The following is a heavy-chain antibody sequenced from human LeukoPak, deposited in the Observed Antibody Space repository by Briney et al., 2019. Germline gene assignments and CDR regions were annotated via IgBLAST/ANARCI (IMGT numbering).Heavy chain of an antibody. J-gene: IGHJ5*02. V-gene: IGHV3-53*01. CDR1: GFTVSSNY. CDR2: IYSGGST. Sequence: GGSLRLSCAASGFTVSSNYMSWVRQAPGKGLEWVSVIYSGGSTYYADSVKSRFTISRDNAKNSLYLQMNSLRAEDTGVYYCARDRSLLWFGELFRFDPWGQGTLVTVSS. D-gene: IGHD3-10*01. CDR3: ARDRSLLWFGELFRFDP.